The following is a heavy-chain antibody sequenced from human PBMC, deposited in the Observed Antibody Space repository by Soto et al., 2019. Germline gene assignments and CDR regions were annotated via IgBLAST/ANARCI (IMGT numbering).Heavy chain of an antibody. CDR3: AKDIAARPATDYYYYGIDV. J-gene: IGHJ6*02. CDR1: GFTFSSYG. V-gene: IGHV3-30*18. D-gene: IGHD6-6*01. CDR2: ISCDGSNK. Sequence: QVQLVESGGGVVQPGRSLRLSCAASGFTFSSYGMHWVRQAPGKGLEWVAVISCDGSNKYYADSVKGRFTISRDNTKNPLYLHMNRLRGDDTAVYYCAKDIAARPATDYYYYGIDVWGQGTAVTVSS.